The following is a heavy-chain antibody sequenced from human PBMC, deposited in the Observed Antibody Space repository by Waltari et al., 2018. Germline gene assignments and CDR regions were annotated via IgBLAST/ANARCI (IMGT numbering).Heavy chain of an antibody. CDR3: ARDRASAGGISSYYYMDV. Sequence: STNYNPSLKSRVTMSVDTSKNQFSLKLSSVTAADTAVYYCARDRASAGGISSYYYMDVWGKGTTVTVSS. J-gene: IGHJ6*03. CDR2: ST. V-gene: IGHV4-4*07.